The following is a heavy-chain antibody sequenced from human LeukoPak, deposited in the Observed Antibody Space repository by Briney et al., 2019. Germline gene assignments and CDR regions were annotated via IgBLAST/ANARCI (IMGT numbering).Heavy chain of an antibody. CDR3: AREWALFDY. J-gene: IGHJ4*02. D-gene: IGHD1-26*01. CDR1: GFTFSTYN. Sequence: PGGSLRLSCAASGFTFSTYNMSWVRQAPGKGLEWVSSISSSSAYIYYADSVKGRFTISRDNAKNSVNLQMNSLRAEDTAVYYCAREWALFDYWGQGTLVTVSS. CDR2: ISSSSAYI. V-gene: IGHV3-21*01.